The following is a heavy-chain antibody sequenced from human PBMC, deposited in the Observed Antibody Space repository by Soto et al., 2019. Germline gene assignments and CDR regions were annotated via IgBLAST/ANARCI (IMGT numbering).Heavy chain of an antibody. J-gene: IGHJ4*02. V-gene: IGHV1-69*01. CDR3: ACGGDGYNYCFVF. CDR2: IVPIIVAA. CDR1: GGSFTRHA. Sequence: QVQLVQSGAEVKKPGSSVKVSCKASGGSFTRHAISWVRQAPGHGLEWMGGIVPIIVAANYAQNFQVRFDNTAGASKREVCRVSTGDKAEDSGVYYCACGGDGYNYCFVFWGQGTLVTVSS. D-gene: IGHD5-12*01.